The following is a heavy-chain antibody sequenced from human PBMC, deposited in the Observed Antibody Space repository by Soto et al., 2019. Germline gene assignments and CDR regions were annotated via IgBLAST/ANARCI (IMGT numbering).Heavy chain of an antibody. Sequence: PXASLRLSCAASGFTFSSYAMSWVRQAPGKGLEWVSAISGSGGSIYYADSVKGRFTISRDNSKNTLYLQMNSLRAEDTAVYYCAKAPKGSYSGYWGQGTLVTV. CDR2: ISGSGGSI. V-gene: IGHV3-23*01. CDR1: GFTFSSYA. CDR3: AKAPKGSYSGY. J-gene: IGHJ4*02. D-gene: IGHD1-26*01.